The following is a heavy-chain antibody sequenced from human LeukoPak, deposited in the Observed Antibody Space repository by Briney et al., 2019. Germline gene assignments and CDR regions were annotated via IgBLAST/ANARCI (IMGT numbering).Heavy chain of an antibody. CDR3: ATDCSSTSCFDY. J-gene: IGHJ4*02. CDR1: GFTFSSYA. V-gene: IGHV3-23*01. Sequence: GGSLRLSCAASGFTFSSYAVSWVRQAPGKGLEWVSAISGSGGSTYYADSVKGRFTISRDNSKNTLYLQMNSLRAEDTAVYYCATDCSSTSCFDYWGQGTLVTVSS. D-gene: IGHD2-2*01. CDR2: ISGSGGST.